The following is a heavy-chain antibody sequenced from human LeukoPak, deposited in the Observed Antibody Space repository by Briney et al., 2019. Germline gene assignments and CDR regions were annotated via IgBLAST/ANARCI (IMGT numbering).Heavy chain of an antibody. CDR2: IKEDGSEK. Sequence: PGGTLRLSCAASGFTFSSYGMSWVRQAPGKEPEWVANIKEDGSEKYYEDSVRGRFTISRDNAKNSLYLQMNSLRAEDTALYYCARIPCSGGSCRRIPGFDYWGQGTLVTVSS. V-gene: IGHV3-7*03. J-gene: IGHJ4*02. CDR1: GFTFSSYG. CDR3: ARIPCSGGSCRRIPGFDY. D-gene: IGHD2-15*01.